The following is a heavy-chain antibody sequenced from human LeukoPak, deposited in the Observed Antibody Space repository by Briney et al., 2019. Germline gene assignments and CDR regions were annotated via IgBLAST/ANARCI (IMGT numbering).Heavy chain of an antibody. CDR2: IIPIFGTA. D-gene: IGHD4-17*01. CDR3: ARPLYGVDY. Sequence: ASVKVSCKASGYTFTSYDINWVRQATGQGLEWMGGIIPIFGTANYAQKFQGRVTITTDESTSTAYMELSSLRSEDTAVYYCARPLYGVDYWGQGTLVTVSS. CDR1: GYTFTSYD. V-gene: IGHV1-69*05. J-gene: IGHJ4*02.